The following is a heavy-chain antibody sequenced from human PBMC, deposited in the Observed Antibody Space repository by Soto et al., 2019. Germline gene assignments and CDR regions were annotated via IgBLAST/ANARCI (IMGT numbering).Heavy chain of an antibody. CDR2: INPYNANT. CDR3: VVKVWSAGVVWDF. D-gene: IGHD3-3*01. Sequence: ASVKVSCKASGYRFTSLGISWVRQAPGQGLEWLGWINPYNANTNYAQKLQGRVTMSADTSTSTAFMELRGLRSDDTAVYYCVVKVWSAGVVWDFWGQGTLVTVSS. J-gene: IGHJ4*02. CDR1: GYRFTSLG. V-gene: IGHV1-18*01.